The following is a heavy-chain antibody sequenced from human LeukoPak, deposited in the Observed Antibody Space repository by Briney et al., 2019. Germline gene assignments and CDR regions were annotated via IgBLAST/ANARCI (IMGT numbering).Heavy chain of an antibody. CDR1: GYSFTSYW. D-gene: IGHD5-24*01. Sequence: GESLKISCKGSGYSFTSYWIGWARQMPGKGLEWMGIIYLGDSDTRYSPSFQGQVTISADKSISTAYLQWSSLKASYTAMYYCARISRDGYNAYYYYYMDVWGKGTTVTVSS. V-gene: IGHV5-51*01. CDR3: ARISRDGYNAYYYYYMDV. J-gene: IGHJ6*03. CDR2: IYLGDSDT.